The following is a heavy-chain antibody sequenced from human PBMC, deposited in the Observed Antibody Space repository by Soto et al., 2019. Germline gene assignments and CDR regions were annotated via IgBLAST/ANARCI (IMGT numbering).Heavy chain of an antibody. J-gene: IGHJ4*02. V-gene: IGHV4-59*12. CDR2: IYHTGST. CDR3: ARATGTLRSRNCDY. D-gene: IGHD1-1*01. CDR1: NESIYGYY. Sequence: SETLSLTCSVSNESIYGYYWTWIRQPPGKGLEWIGSIYHTGSTYYSKSLRSRLTMSVDTSKSQFSLRLSSVTAADTAVYYCARATGTLRSRNCDYWGQGSLVTVSS.